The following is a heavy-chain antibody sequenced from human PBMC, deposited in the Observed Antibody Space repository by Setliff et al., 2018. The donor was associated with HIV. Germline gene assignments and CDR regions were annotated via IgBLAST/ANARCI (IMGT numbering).Heavy chain of an antibody. CDR3: GRGDYASSGYYFDY. CDR2: INPNSGGT. CDR1: GYTLSSHY. D-gene: IGHD3-22*01. J-gene: IGHJ4*02. V-gene: IGHV1-2*06. Sequence: ASVKVSCKAAGYTLSSHYIHWVRQAPGQGLEWMGRINPNSGGTNYAQKFQGRVTLTRDTSISTAYMELSRLRSDDTAVYSCGRGDYASSGYYFDYWGQGTLVTVSS.